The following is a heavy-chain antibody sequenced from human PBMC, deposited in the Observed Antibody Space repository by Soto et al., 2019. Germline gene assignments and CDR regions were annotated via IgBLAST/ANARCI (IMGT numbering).Heavy chain of an antibody. Sequence: EVQLLESGGGLVQPGGSLRLSCAASGFTFSSYAMSWVRQAPGKGLEWVSAISGSGGGTDYADSVKGRFTISRDNSKNTGYRQMNSLRAEDTAVYYGAKGRGYCSSTSCYVGSDYWGQGTLVTVSS. D-gene: IGHD2-2*01. V-gene: IGHV3-23*01. CDR3: AKGRGYCSSTSCYVGSDY. CDR1: GFTFSSYA. CDR2: ISGSGGGT. J-gene: IGHJ4*02.